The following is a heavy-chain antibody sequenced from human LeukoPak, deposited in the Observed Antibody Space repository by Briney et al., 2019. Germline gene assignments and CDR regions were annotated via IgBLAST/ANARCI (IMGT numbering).Heavy chain of an antibody. CDR2: ISGSGGSI. CDR1: GFTFGNYA. J-gene: IGHJ4*02. CDR3: AKGVVVMPATRADY. D-gene: IGHD2-15*01. Sequence: GGSLRLSCAASGFTFGNYAMTWVRQAPGKGLEWVSGISGSGGSIYYADSVKGRFTISRDNSKDTLYLQMNSLRVEDTAVYYCAKGVVVMPATRADYWGQGTLVTVSS. V-gene: IGHV3-23*01.